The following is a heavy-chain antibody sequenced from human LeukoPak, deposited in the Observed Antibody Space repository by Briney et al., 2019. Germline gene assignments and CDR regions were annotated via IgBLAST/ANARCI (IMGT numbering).Heavy chain of an antibody. Sequence: GGSLRLSCAASGFIVTSNYMSWVRQAPGKGPEWVSVIYGGDSTYYADSVKGRFTISRDNSKNTLYLQMNSLRAEDTAVYYCAKSLHYYGSGKAFDIWGQGTMVTVSS. D-gene: IGHD3-10*01. CDR1: GFIVTSNY. V-gene: IGHV3-66*01. J-gene: IGHJ3*02. CDR3: AKSLHYYGSGKAFDI. CDR2: IYGGDST.